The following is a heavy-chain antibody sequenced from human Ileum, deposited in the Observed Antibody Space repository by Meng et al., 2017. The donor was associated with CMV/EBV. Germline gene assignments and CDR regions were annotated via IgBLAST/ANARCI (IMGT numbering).Heavy chain of an antibody. Sequence: GESLKISCAASGFTFSSYWMSWVRQAPGKGLEWVANIKQDGSEKYYVDSVKGRFTISRDNAKNTLYLQMNSLRAEDTAVYYCAKPPRGQWLNYFDYWGQGTLVTVSS. CDR2: IKQDGSEK. J-gene: IGHJ4*02. CDR3: AKPPRGQWLNYFDY. V-gene: IGHV3-7*01. D-gene: IGHD6-19*01. CDR1: GFTFSSYW.